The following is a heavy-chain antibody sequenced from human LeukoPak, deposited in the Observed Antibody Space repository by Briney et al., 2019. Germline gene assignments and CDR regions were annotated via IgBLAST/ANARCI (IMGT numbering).Heavy chain of an antibody. V-gene: IGHV3-7*01. CDR2: INQDGSEK. CDR3: ARADGVGVATPYFQH. Sequence: GGSLRLSCAASGFTFSDYWMSWVRQAPGKGLEWVANINQDGSEKHYLDSVRGRFTISRDNAKNSLDLQMNSLRAEDTAVYYCARADGVGVATPYFQHWGQGTLVTVSS. J-gene: IGHJ1*01. CDR1: GFTFSDYW. D-gene: IGHD6-19*01.